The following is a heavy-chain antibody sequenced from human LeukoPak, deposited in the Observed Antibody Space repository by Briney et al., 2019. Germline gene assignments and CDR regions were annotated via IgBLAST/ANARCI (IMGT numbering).Heavy chain of an antibody. D-gene: IGHD3-10*01. CDR3: ARQSRDGSKTRGYYFDY. V-gene: IGHV5-51*01. CDR2: IYPDDSDT. CDR1: GYIFTYYW. Sequence: GESLKTSCQVSGYIFTYYWIGWVRQMPGKGLESRGLIYPDDSDTKYSPSFQGQVTISADKSISTVSLQWSSLKASDTAMYYCARQSRDGSKTRGYYFDYGGQGAVVSVSS. J-gene: IGHJ4*02.